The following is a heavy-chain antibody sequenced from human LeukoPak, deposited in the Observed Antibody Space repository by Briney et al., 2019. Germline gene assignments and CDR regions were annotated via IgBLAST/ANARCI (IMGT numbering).Heavy chain of an antibody. CDR2: IYYSGST. J-gene: IGHJ6*02. CDR1: GGSISSYY. CDR3: ARDTQVSYYYYGMDV. Sequence: SETLSLTCTVSGGSISSYYWSWIRQPPGKGLEWIGYIYYSGSTNYNPSLKSRVTISVDTSKNQFSLKLSSVTAADTAVYYCARDTQVSYYYYGMDVWGQGTTVTVSS. V-gene: IGHV4-59*01.